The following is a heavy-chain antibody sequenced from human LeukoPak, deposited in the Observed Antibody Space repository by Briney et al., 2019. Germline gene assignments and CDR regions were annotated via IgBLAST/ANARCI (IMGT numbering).Heavy chain of an antibody. Sequence: GGSLRLSCAASGFTFSSSGMSWVRQAPGKGLEWVSSISSDSIYIYYADSVRGRFTSSRDNAKNSLYLQMNSLRAEDTAVYYCARGSSSYDCWGQGTLLTVSS. V-gene: IGHV3-21*01. J-gene: IGHJ4*02. CDR2: ISSDSIYI. CDR3: ARGSSSYDC. D-gene: IGHD6-13*01. CDR1: GFTFSSSG.